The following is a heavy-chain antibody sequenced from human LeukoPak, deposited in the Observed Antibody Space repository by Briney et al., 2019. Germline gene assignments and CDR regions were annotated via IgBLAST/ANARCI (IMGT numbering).Heavy chain of an antibody. CDR3: GYSGSYYVGYYFDY. CDR1: GGSISSSSYY. J-gene: IGHJ4*02. Sequence: PSETLSLTRTVSGGSISSSSYYWGWIRQPPGKGLEWIGSIYYSGSAYYNPSLKSRVTISVDTSKNQFSLKLSSVTAADTAVYYCGYSGSYYVGYYFDYWGQGTLVTVSS. D-gene: IGHD1-26*01. CDR2: IYYSGSA. V-gene: IGHV4-39*07.